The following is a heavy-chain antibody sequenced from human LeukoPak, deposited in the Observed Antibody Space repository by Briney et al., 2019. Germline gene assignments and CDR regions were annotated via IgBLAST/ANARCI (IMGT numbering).Heavy chain of an antibody. CDR2: FYTSGST. CDR3: ARRDSGSSSRAFDI. Sequence: SETLSLTCTVPGGSISNYYWSWIRQPAGKGLEWIGRFYTSGSTNYNPSLKSRVTMSVDTSKNQISLKLSSVTAADTAVYYCARRDSGSSSRAFDIWGQGTMVTVSS. CDR1: GGSISNYY. J-gene: IGHJ3*02. D-gene: IGHD1-26*01. V-gene: IGHV4-4*07.